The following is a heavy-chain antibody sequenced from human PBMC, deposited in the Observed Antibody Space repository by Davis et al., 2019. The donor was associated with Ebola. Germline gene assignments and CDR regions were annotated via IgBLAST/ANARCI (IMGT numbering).Heavy chain of an antibody. J-gene: IGHJ6*02. D-gene: IGHD1-26*01. CDR1: GFTFSSYS. V-gene: IGHV3-48*01. CDR3: ARETVSGSYLYYYGMDV. Sequence: GESLKISCAASGFTFSSYSMNWVRQAPGKGLEWVSYISSSSSTIYYADSVKGRFTISRDNSKNTLYLQTDSLRAEDTAVYYCARETVSGSYLYYYGMDVWGLGTTVTVSS. CDR2: ISSSSSTI.